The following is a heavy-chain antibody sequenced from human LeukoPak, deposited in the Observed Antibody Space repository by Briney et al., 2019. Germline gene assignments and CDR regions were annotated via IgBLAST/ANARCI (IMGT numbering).Heavy chain of an antibody. D-gene: IGHD3-10*02. V-gene: IGHV3-48*03. CDR1: GFSLTTYE. Sequence: GGSLRLSCAVSGFSLTTYEMDWIRQAPGKGLEWGSYISSSGSTIYYADSVKGGFTISRDNAKNSLYLQMNSLRAEDTAVYYCAELGITMIGGVWGKGTTVTISS. CDR2: ISSSGSTI. CDR3: AELGITMIGGV. J-gene: IGHJ6*04.